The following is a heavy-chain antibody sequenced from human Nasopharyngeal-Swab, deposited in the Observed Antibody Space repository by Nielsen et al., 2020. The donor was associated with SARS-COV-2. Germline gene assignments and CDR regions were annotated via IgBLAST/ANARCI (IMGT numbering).Heavy chain of an antibody. CDR1: GFTFTDYW. CDR2: LNSDGSRT. Sequence: GESLKISCAASGFTFTDYWMHWVRQAPGKGLVWVSRLNSDGSRTSYADSVKGRFTISRDNAKNMLYLQMNSLRAEDTAVYHCARDPLYYDSRGYSSYYGMDVWGQGTTVTVSS. V-gene: IGHV3-74*01. J-gene: IGHJ6*02. D-gene: IGHD3-22*01. CDR3: ARDPLYYDSRGYSSYYGMDV.